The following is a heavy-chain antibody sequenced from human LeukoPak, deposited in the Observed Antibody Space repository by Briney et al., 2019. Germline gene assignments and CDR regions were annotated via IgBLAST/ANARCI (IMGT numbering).Heavy chain of an antibody. Sequence: GSLRLSCAASGFTFSSYAMSWVRQAPGKGLEWVSAISGSGGSTYYADSVKGRFTISRDNSKNTLYLQMNSLRAEDTAVYYCAKEGAYYYDSSGYYPFDYWGQGTLVTVSS. J-gene: IGHJ4*02. CDR3: AKEGAYYYDSSGYYPFDY. CDR2: ISGSGGST. V-gene: IGHV3-23*01. D-gene: IGHD3-22*01. CDR1: GFTFSSYA.